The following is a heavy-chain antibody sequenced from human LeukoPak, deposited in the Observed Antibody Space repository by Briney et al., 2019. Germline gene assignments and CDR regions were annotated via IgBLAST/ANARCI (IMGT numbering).Heavy chain of an antibody. Sequence: GRSLRLSCAASGFTFSSYGMHWVRQAPGKGLEWVAVISYDGSNKYYADSVKGRFTISRDNSKNTLYLQMSSLRAEDTAVYYCAKDRSPKLLWFGDMGFWGQGTLVTVSS. D-gene: IGHD3-10*01. V-gene: IGHV3-30*18. CDR2: ISYDGSNK. J-gene: IGHJ4*02. CDR3: AKDRSPKLLWFGDMGF. CDR1: GFTFSSYG.